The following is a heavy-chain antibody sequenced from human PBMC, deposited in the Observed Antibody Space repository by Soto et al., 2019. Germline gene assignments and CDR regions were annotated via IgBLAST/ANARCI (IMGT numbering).Heavy chain of an antibody. CDR2: ISGSGGST. CDR3: ASQPNIVVVIDY. V-gene: IGHV3-23*01. Sequence: PGGSLRLSCAASGFTFSSYAMSWVRQAPGKGLEWVSAISGSGGSTYYADSVKGRFTISRDNSKNTLYLQMNSLRAEDTAVYYCASQPNIVVVIDYWGQGTLVTVSS. CDR1: GFTFSSYA. D-gene: IGHD2-21*01. J-gene: IGHJ4*02.